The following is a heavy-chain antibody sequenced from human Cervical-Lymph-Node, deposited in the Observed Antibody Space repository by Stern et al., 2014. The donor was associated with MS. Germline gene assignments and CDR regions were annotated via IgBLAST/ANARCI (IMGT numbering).Heavy chain of an antibody. CDR3: ARDPHDYGDRFDY. CDR1: GYRFTHFA. J-gene: IGHJ4*02. V-gene: IGHV7-4-1*02. CDR2: INTNTGNP. D-gene: IGHD4-17*01. Sequence: VQLEESGSELKKPGASVKVSCKASGYRFTHFALNLVRHAPGQGLQWMGWINTNTGNPSYAQAVTGRFVFSLDTSVSTAYLQISSLKAEDTAVYYCARDPHDYGDRFDYWGQGTLVTVSS.